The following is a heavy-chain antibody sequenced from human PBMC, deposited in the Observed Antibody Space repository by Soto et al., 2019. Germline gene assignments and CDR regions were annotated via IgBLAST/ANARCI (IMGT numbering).Heavy chain of an antibody. J-gene: IGHJ5*02. Sequence: EVQLLESGGGLVQPGGSLRLSCAASGFTFSSYAMSWVRQAPGKGLEWVSAISAGGGNKYYRDSVKGRFTISRDNSKNTLYLQMNSLRAEATAVYFCAQTTPSIHWLAPWGQGTLVTVSS. CDR3: AQTTPSIHWLAP. D-gene: IGHD1-1*01. CDR1: GFTFSSYA. V-gene: IGHV3-23*01. CDR2: ISAGGGNK.